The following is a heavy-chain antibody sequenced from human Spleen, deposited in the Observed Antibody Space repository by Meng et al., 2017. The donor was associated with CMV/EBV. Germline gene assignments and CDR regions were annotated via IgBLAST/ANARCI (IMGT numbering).Heavy chain of an antibody. Sequence: SGFIFDDYTMHWVRRAPGKGLGWVSLISWDGGSTYYADSVKGRFTISRDNSKNFLYLQMNSLRIEDTALYYCAKDKTRDGYNYVLDSWGQGTLVTVSS. CDR3: AKDKTRDGYNYVLDS. J-gene: IGHJ4*02. CDR1: GFIFDDYT. CDR2: ISWDGGST. V-gene: IGHV3-43*01. D-gene: IGHD5-24*01.